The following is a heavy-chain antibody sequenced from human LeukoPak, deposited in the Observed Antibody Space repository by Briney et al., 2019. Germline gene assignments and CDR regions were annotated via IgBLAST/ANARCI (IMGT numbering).Heavy chain of an antibody. CDR1: GGSFSGYY. J-gene: IGHJ4*02. D-gene: IGHD3-10*01. CDR2: INHSGST. CDR3: ARVVLPWFGDCYFDY. V-gene: IGHV4-34*01. Sequence: SETLSLTCAVYGGSFSGYYWSWIRQPPGKGLEWIGEINHSGSTNYNPSLKSRVTISVDTSKNQFSLKLSSVTAADTAVYYCARVVLPWFGDCYFDYWGQGTLVTVSS.